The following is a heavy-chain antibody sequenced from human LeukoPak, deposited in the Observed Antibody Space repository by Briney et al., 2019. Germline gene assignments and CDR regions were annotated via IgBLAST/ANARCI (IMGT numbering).Heavy chain of an antibody. CDR2: ISWNSGSI. CDR1: GFTFDDYA. J-gene: IGHJ4*02. CDR3: AKVDRDTAL. D-gene: IGHD5-18*01. Sequence: PGGSLRLSCAASGFTFDDYAMHWVRQAPGKGLEWVSGISWNSGSIGYADSVKGRFTISRDNAKNSLYLQMNSLRAEDTALHYCAKVDRDTALWGQGTLVTVSS. V-gene: IGHV3-9*01.